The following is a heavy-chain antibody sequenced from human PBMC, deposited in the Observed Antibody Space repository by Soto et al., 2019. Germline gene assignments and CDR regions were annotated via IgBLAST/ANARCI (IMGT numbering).Heavy chain of an antibody. CDR3: ARAGSPDH. CDR1: GFTFSSYA. D-gene: IGHD6-25*01. CDR2: ISYDGSNK. V-gene: IGHV3-30-3*01. Sequence: GGSLRLSCAASGFTFSSYAMHWVRQAPGKGLEWVAVISYDGSNKYYADSVKGRFTISRDNSKNTLYLQMNSLRAEDTAVYYCARAGSPDHWGQGTLVTVSS. J-gene: IGHJ5*02.